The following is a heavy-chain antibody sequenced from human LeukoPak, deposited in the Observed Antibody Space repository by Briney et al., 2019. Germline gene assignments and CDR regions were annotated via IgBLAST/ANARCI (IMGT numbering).Heavy chain of an antibody. CDR3: ATARGYSGYEEFDP. V-gene: IGHV1-46*01. CDR1: GYTFTSYY. Sequence: ASVKVSCKASGYTFTSYYMHWVRQAPGQGLEWMGIINPSGGSTSYAQKFQGRVTITAGESTSTAYMELSSLRSEDTAVYYCATARGYSGYEEFDPWGQGTLVTVSS. J-gene: IGHJ5*02. CDR2: INPSGGST. D-gene: IGHD5-12*01.